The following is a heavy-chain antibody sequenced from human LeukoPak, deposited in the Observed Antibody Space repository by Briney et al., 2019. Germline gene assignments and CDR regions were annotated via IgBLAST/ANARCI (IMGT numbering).Heavy chain of an antibody. CDR3: TKVRSGSSNWALRVFDY. CDR1: EFTFDNYA. D-gene: IGHD6-13*01. J-gene: IGHJ4*02. CDR2: ISPAGGTT. Sequence: GGSLRLSCAASEFTFDNYAMSWVRQLPGGGLEWVSTISPAGGTTYYAESMKGRFTISRDNPKSTLYLQMNSLRVEDTAIYYCTKVRSGSSNWALRVFDYWGQGALVAVSS. V-gene: IGHV3-23*01.